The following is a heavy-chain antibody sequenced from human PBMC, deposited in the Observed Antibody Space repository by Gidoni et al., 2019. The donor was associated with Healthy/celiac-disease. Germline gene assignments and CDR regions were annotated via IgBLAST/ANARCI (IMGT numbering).Heavy chain of an antibody. Sequence: QVQLQESGPGLVKPSQTLSLTCTVSGGSISSGGYYWSWIRQHPGKGLEWIGYIYYSGSTYYNPSLKSRVTISVDTSKNQFSLKLSSVTAADTAVYYCARESVAEMATIQGGAFDIWGQGTMVTVSS. CDR1: GGSISSGGYY. D-gene: IGHD5-12*01. CDR2: IYYSGST. V-gene: IGHV4-31*03. J-gene: IGHJ3*02. CDR3: ARESVAEMATIQGGAFDI.